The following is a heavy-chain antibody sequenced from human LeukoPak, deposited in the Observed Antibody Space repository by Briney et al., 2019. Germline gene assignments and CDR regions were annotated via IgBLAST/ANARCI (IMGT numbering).Heavy chain of an antibody. V-gene: IGHV4-31*03. CDR3: ATSGYGRDAFDI. D-gene: IGHD5-12*01. J-gene: IGHJ3*02. Sequence: SQTLSLTCTFSGGPISSGVAYWSWIRQHPGKGLEWIGYIYYSGSTYYNPSLKSRVTISVDTSKNQFSLKLTSVTAADTAVYYCATSGYGRDAFDIWGQGTMVTVSS. CDR2: IYYSGST. CDR1: GGPISSGVAY.